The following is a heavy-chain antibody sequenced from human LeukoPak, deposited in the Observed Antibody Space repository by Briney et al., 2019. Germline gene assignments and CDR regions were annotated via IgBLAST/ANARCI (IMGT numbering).Heavy chain of an antibody. CDR1: GFSFNNFA. Sequence: GGSLRLSCAASGFSFNNFAMSWVRQAPGKGLEWLSAMTGPADTTYYAESVKGWFTISRDYSKSMVFLQMNSLRVEDTAIYYCAKGAEIDHWGQGTLVTVSS. V-gene: IGHV3-23*01. CDR2: MTGPADTT. J-gene: IGHJ4*02. CDR3: AKGAEIDH.